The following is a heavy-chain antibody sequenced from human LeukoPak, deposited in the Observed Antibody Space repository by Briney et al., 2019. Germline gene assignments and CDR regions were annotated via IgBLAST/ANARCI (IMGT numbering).Heavy chain of an antibody. D-gene: IGHD3-22*01. Sequence: GGSLRLSCAASGFTFSSYGMHWVRQAPGKGLEWVAVIWYGGSNKYYADSVKGRFTISRDNSKNTLYLQMNSLRAEDTAVYYCARDPYDSSGYYYWSAMGYWGQGTLVTVSS. CDR2: IWYGGSNK. CDR1: GFTFSSYG. V-gene: IGHV3-33*01. CDR3: ARDPYDSSGYYYWSAMGY. J-gene: IGHJ4*02.